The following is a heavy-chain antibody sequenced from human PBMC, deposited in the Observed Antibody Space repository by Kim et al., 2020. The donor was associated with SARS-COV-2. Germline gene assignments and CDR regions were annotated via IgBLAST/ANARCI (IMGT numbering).Heavy chain of an antibody. CDR3: ARRNSDGCVYFDF. V-gene: IGHV4-34*01. J-gene: IGHJ4*02. CDR1: GESLSGNY. CDR2: VNHSGFT. Sequence: SETLSLTCGVFGESLSGNYWSWIRQTPGKGLEWIGEVNHSGFTNYNPSLKRRVTVSVDPSKNQFSLKLSSVTATDTAVYYCARRNSDGCVYFDFWGQGTLVTVSS. D-gene: IGHD3-10*01.